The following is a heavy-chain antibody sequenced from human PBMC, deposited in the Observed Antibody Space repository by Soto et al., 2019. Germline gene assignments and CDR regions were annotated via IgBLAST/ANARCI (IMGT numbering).Heavy chain of an antibody. D-gene: IGHD3-22*01. Sequence: PSETPSLTCTVSGGSISSYYWSWIRQPPGKGLEWIGYIYYSGSTNYNPSLKSRVTISVDTSKNQFSLKLSSVTAADTAVYYCARDSKYYYDSSGPAYYFDYWGQGTLVTVSS. CDR3: ARDSKYYYDSSGPAYYFDY. CDR2: IYYSGST. J-gene: IGHJ4*02. CDR1: GGSISSYY. V-gene: IGHV4-59*01.